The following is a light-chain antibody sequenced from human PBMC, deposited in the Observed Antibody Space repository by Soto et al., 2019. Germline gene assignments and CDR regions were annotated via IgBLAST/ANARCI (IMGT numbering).Light chain of an antibody. V-gene: IGLV2-8*01. CDR3: SSYAGRSTWV. J-gene: IGLJ2*01. CDR1: SSDVGGYND. Sequence: QSAPTQPPSASGSPGQSATISCAGTSSDVGGYNDVSWYQQYPGKAPKLMIYEVSKRPSGVPDRCSGSKSGNTASLTVSGLQAEDEADYYCSSYAGRSTWVFGGGTKLTVL. CDR2: EVS.